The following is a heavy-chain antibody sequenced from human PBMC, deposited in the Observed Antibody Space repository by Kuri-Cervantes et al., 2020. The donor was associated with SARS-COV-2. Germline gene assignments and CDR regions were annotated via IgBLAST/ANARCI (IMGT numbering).Heavy chain of an antibody. CDR2: INSDGSST. V-gene: IGHV3-74*01. CDR3: ARDYYDSSGVY. J-gene: IGHJ4*02. Sequence: GGSLRLSCAASGFTFSSYWMHWVRQAPGKGLAWVSRINSDGSSTSYADSVKGRFTISRDNAKNTLYLQMNSLRAEDTAVYYCARDYYDSSGVYWGQGTLVTVSS. D-gene: IGHD3-22*01. CDR1: GFTFSSYW.